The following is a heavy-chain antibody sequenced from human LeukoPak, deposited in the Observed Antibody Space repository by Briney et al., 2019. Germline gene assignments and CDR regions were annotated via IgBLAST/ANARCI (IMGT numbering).Heavy chain of an antibody. CDR1: GFTFSSYW. V-gene: IGHV3-7*04. J-gene: IGHJ6*02. Sequence: GGSLRLSCAASGFTFSSYWMNWVRQAPGKGLEWVANIKHDGSEKYYVDSVKGRFTISRDHAKNSLSLQMNSLRAGDTAVYYCARGYDGMDVWGQGTTVTVSS. CDR3: ARGYDGMDV. CDR2: IKHDGSEK.